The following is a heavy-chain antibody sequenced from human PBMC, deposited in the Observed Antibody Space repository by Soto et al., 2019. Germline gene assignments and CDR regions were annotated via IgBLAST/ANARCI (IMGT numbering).Heavy chain of an antibody. CDR2: INPNSGGT. J-gene: IGHJ4*02. CDR3: ARAYSSSGPPYNDY. CDR1: GYTFTGYY. Sequence: GASVKVSCKASGYTFTGYYMHWVRQAPGQGLEWMGWINPNSGGTNYAQKFQGWVTMTRDTSMSTAYMELSSLRSEDTAVYYCARAYSSSGPPYNDYWGQGTLVTVSS. D-gene: IGHD6-6*01. V-gene: IGHV1-2*04.